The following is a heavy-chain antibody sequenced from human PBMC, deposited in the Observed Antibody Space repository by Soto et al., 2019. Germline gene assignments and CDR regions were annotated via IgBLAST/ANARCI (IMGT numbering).Heavy chain of an antibody. CDR1: VYTLTSYA. CDR3: ARDRNPYYEDKSGCYCAEV. Sequence: ASVKVSCKASVYTLTSYAMHWVRQPPGQRLEWMGWINAGNGNTKYSQKFQGRVTITRDTSASTAYMELSSLRSEDTAVYYCARDRNPYYEDKSGCYCAEVWGQGSQVTVSS. CDR2: INAGNGNT. D-gene: IGHD3-22*01. V-gene: IGHV1-3*01. J-gene: IGHJ4*02.